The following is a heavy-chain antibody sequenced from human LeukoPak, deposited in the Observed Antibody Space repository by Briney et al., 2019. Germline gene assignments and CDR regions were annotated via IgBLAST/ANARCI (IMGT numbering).Heavy chain of an antibody. CDR1: GFTFNDYY. CDR2: FSPVSNNI. V-gene: IGHV3-11*01. D-gene: IGHD5-18*01. Sequence: GGSLRLSCAASGFTFNDYYMSWIRQAPGRGLEWVSYFSPVSNNIYYADSVKGRFTISRDNAKKSLYLQMNSLRAEDTAVYYCARNGYSYSQDRVDVWGQGTTVIVSS. J-gene: IGHJ6*02. CDR3: ARNGYSYSQDRVDV.